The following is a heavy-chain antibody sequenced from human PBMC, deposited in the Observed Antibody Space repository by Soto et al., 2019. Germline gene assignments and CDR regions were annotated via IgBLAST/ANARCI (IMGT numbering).Heavy chain of an antibody. CDR2: ISGSGGST. J-gene: IGHJ4*02. CDR1: GFTFSSYA. Sequence: EVQLLESGGGLVQPGGSLRLSCAASGFTFSSYAMSWVRQAPGKGLEWVSAISGSGGSTYYADSVKGRFTISRDNSKNTLYLQMNSLRAEDTAVYYCAKDILPGDIVVVDVQEPVDYWGQGTLVTVSS. CDR3: AKDILPGDIVVVDVQEPVDY. D-gene: IGHD2-2*01. V-gene: IGHV3-23*01.